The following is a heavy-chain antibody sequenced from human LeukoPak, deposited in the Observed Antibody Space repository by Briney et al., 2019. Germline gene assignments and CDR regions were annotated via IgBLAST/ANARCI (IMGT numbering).Heavy chain of an antibody. J-gene: IGHJ4*02. CDR1: GFTFSSYA. V-gene: IGHV3-23*01. CDR2: ISGSGGST. Sequence: GGSLRLSCAASGFTFSSYAMSWVRQAPGKGLERVSTISGSGGSTYYADSVKGRFTISRDDSRNTLYLQMNSLRAEDTAVYYCAKEGNIVVVPAAPDYWGQGTLVTVSS. D-gene: IGHD2-2*01. CDR3: AKEGNIVVVPAAPDY.